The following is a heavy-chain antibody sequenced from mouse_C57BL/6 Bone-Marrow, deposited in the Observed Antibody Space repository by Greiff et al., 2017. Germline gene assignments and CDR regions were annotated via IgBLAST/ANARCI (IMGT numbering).Heavy chain of an antibody. CDR2: IYPGDGDT. Sequence: VQLQQSGPELVKPGASVKISCKASGYAFSSSWMNWVKQRPGKGLEWIGRIYPGDGDTNYNGKFKGKATLTADKSSSTAYMQLSSLTSEDSAVYFCAPYSNFPWFAYWGQGTLVTVSA. CDR1: GYAFSSSW. V-gene: IGHV1-82*01. CDR3: APYSNFPWFAY. J-gene: IGHJ3*01. D-gene: IGHD2-5*01.